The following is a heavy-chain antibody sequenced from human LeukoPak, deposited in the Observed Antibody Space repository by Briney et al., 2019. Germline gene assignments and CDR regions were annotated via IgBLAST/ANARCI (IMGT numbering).Heavy chain of an antibody. Sequence: PPETLSLTCTVSGGSISSYYWSWIRQPPGKGLEWIGYIYYSGSTNYNPSLKSRVTISVDTSKNQFSLKLRSGTAADTAVYYCAREIPSSKLFDYWGQGTLVTVSS. V-gene: IGHV4-59*01. CDR3: AREIPSSKLFDY. CDR1: GGSISSYY. J-gene: IGHJ4*02. CDR2: IYYSGST. D-gene: IGHD2/OR15-2a*01.